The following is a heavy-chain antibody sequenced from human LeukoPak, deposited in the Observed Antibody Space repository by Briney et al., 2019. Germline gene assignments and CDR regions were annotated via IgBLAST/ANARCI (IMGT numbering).Heavy chain of an antibody. V-gene: IGHV4-34*01. CDR1: DGSFSGYS. D-gene: IGHD3-10*01. J-gene: IGHJ6*03. CDR2: INQSGST. CDR3: ARRLKRMLRGLIRGNSDYYYHFYMDV. Sequence: PSETLSLTCAVYDGSFSGYSWGWIRQPPGKGLEWIGEINQSGSTNYNPSLKSRVSISLGTSKNQFSLKLSSVTAADTAVYYCARRLKRMLRGLIRGNSDYYYHFYMDVWGKGTTVTISS.